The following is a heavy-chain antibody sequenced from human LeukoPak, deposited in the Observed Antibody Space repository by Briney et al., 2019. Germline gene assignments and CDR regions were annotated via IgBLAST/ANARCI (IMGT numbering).Heavy chain of an antibody. CDR3: ARDISGYRDY. J-gene: IGHJ4*02. D-gene: IGHD3-22*01. CDR2: ISSSSSYI. Sequence: GGSLRLSCAASGFTFSNACMNWVRQAPGKGLEWVSSISSSSSYIYYADSVKGRFTISRDNAKNSLYLQMNSLRAEDTAVYYCARDISGYRDYWGQGTLVTVSS. V-gene: IGHV3-21*01. CDR1: GFTFSNAC.